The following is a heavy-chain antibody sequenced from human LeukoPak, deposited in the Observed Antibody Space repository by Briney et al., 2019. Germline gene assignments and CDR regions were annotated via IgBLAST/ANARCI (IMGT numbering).Heavy chain of an antibody. V-gene: IGHV1-18*01. D-gene: IGHD4-11*01. CDR1: GYTFTSYG. Sequence: ASVKVSCKASGYTFTSYGISWVRQAPGQGLEWMGWISAYNGNTNYAQKLQGRVTMTTDTSTSTAYMELRSLRSDDTAVYYCARPTGPFGYYYMDVWGKGTTVTVSS. J-gene: IGHJ6*03. CDR2: ISAYNGNT. CDR3: ARPTGPFGYYYMDV.